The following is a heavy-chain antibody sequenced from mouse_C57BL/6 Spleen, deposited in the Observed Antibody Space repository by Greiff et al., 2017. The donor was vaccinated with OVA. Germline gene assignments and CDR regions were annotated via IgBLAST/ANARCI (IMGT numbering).Heavy chain of an antibody. J-gene: IGHJ4*01. CDR3: ARHVYDGSRWAMGY. Sequence: EVKLVESGGGLVQPGGSLKLSCAASGFTFSDYYMYWVRQTPEKRLEWVAYISNGGGSTYYPDTVKGRFTISRDNAKNTLYLQMSRLKSEDTAMYYCARHVYDGSRWAMGYWGQGTSVTVSS. CDR1: GFTFSDYY. CDR2: ISNGGGST. D-gene: IGHD2-3*01. V-gene: IGHV5-12*01.